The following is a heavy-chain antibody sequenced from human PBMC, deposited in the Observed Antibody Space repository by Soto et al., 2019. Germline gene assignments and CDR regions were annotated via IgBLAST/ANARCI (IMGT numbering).Heavy chain of an antibody. V-gene: IGHV4-39*01. CDR2: IYYSGYT. D-gene: IGHD3-16*01. CDR3: ARHNGPLYVGYYYDMDV. J-gene: IGHJ6*02. CDR1: DVSSSGSSYY. Sequence: ELLSDTWSVSDVSSSGSSYYCGWNRQPPGKGLEWIGSIYYSGYTYYNLSLKSRVTISVDTSKNQFSLKLSSVTAADTAVYYCARHNGPLYVGYYYDMDVWGQGTTVTVSS.